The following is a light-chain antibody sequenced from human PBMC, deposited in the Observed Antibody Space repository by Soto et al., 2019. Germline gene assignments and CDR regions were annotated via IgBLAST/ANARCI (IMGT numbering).Light chain of an antibody. CDR2: DVT. J-gene: IGLJ1*01. CDR1: SSDVGAYNY. V-gene: IGLV2-11*01. Sequence: QSALTQPPSVSGSPGQSVTISCSGTSSDVGAYNYVSWYQQCPGRAPKIIIYDVTKRPSGVPDRFSGSKSANTASLTISGLQVDDEADYYCCSYAGGPYVFGIGTKLTVL. CDR3: CSYAGGPYV.